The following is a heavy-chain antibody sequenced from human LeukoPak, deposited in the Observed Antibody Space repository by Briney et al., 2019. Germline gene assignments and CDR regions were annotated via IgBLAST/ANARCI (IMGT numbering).Heavy chain of an antibody. CDR3: ARDYLLGGLWGAFDI. CDR2: ISYDGSNK. D-gene: IGHD3-10*01. V-gene: IGHV3-30*03. Sequence: GGSLRLSCAASGFTFSDYFMTWIRQAPGKGLEWVAVISYDGSNKYYADSVKGRFTISRDNSKNTLYLQMNSLRAEDTAVYYCARDYLLGGLWGAFDIWGQGTMVTVSS. J-gene: IGHJ3*02. CDR1: GFTFSDYF.